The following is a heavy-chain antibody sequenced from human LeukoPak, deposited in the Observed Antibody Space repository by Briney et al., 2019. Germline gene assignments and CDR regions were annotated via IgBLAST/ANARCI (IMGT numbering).Heavy chain of an antibody. CDR3: ASKGAYCSSTSCYTV. Sequence: GGSLRLSCAASGFTFSSYAMSWVRQAPGKGLEWVSAISGSGGSTYYADSVKGRFTISRHNSKNTLYLQMNSLRAEDTAVYYCASKGAYCSSTSCYTVWGQGTLVTVSS. V-gene: IGHV3-23*01. J-gene: IGHJ4*02. CDR1: GFTFSSYA. CDR2: ISGSGGST. D-gene: IGHD2-2*02.